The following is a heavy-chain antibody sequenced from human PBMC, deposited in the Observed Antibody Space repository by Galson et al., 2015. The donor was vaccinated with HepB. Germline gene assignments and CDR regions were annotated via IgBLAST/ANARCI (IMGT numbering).Heavy chain of an antibody. CDR1: GFTFSSYG. V-gene: IGHV3-30*18. CDR2: ISYDGSNK. CDR3: AKASYDSSGYYYA. J-gene: IGHJ5*02. D-gene: IGHD3-22*01. Sequence: SLRLSCAASGFTFSSYGMHWVRQAPGKGLEWVAVISYDGSNKYYADSVKGRFTISRDNSKNTLYLQMNSLRAEDTAVYYCAKASYDSSGYYYAWGQGTLVTVSS.